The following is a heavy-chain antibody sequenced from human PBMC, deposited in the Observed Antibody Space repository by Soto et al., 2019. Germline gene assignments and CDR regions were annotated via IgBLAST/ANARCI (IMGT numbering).Heavy chain of an antibody. CDR1: GFTFSNYV. CDR3: AKDGAKNRGYSYGWAYYFDY. V-gene: IGHV3-23*01. Sequence: PGGSLRLSCAASGFTFSNYVMSWVRQAPGKGLEWVSSISGSGDNTYYADSVKGRFTISRDNSKNTLFLQMNSLRAEDTAVYYCAKDGAKNRGYSYGWAYYFDYWGQGTLVTVSS. CDR2: ISGSGDNT. D-gene: IGHD5-18*01. J-gene: IGHJ4*02.